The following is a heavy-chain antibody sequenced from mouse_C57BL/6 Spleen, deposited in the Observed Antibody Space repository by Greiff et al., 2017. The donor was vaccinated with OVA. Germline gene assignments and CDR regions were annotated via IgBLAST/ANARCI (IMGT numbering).Heavy chain of an antibody. D-gene: IGHD1-1*01. CDR3: TRRGYCYGSSYSDIDY. CDR2: IDPETGGT. Sequence: QVQLQQSGAELVRPGASVTLSCKASGYTFTDYEMHWVKQTPVHGLEWIGAIDPETGGTAYNQKFKGKAILTADKYSSTAYRELRSLTSEDSAVHYCTRRGYCYGSSYSDIDYWGQGTTLTVSS. V-gene: IGHV1-15*01. CDR1: GYTFTDYE. J-gene: IGHJ2*01.